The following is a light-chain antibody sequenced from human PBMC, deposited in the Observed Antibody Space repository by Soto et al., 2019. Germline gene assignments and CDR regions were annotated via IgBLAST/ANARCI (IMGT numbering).Light chain of an antibody. CDR3: YSYTTSSTHV. CDR2: DVS. J-gene: IGLJ1*01. V-gene: IGLV2-14*01. CDR1: SSDVGGYNY. Sequence: QSALTQPASVSGSPGQSITISCSGTSSDVGGYNYVSWYQQHPGKAPQVMIYDVSNRPSGVSDRFSGSKSGNTASLTISGLQAEDEADYYCYSYTTSSTHVFGTGTKVTVL.